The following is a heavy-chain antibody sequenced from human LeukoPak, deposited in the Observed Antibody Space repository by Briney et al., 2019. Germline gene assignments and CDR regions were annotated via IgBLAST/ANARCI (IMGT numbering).Heavy chain of an antibody. D-gene: IGHD1-26*01. J-gene: IGHJ4*02. V-gene: IGHV3-23*01. CDR3: ARGHIVGATGGY. CDR1: GFTFSSYA. Sequence: GGSLRLSCAASGFTFSSYAMSWVRQAPGKGLEWVSAISGSGGSTYYADSVKGRFTIPRDNSKNTLYLQMNSLRAEDTAVYYCARGHIVGATGGYWGQGTLVTVSS. CDR2: ISGSGGST.